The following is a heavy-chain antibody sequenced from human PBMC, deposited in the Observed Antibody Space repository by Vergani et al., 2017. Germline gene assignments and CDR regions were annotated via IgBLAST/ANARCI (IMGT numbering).Heavy chain of an antibody. Sequence: QVQLVQSGAEVMKPGSSVKVSCKASGGTFSSYAISWVRQAPGQGLEWMGGIIPIFGTANYAQKFQGRVTITADESTSTAYMELSSLRSEDTAVYYCASTGESPVTTFDYYYGMDVWGQGTTVTVSS. CDR3: ASTGESPVTTFDYYYGMDV. D-gene: IGHD4-17*01. J-gene: IGHJ6*02. CDR1: GGTFSSYA. V-gene: IGHV1-69*12. CDR2: IIPIFGTA.